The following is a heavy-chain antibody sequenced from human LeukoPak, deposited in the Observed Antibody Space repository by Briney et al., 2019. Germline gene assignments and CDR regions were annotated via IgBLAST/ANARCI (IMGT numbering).Heavy chain of an antibody. Sequence: ASVKVSCKASGYTFTSYYMHWVRQAPGQGLEWMGIINPSGGSTSYAQKFQGRVTMTRDTSTSTVYMELSSLRSEDTAVYYCARGTITMVRGVMSWAHNWFDPWGQGTLVTVSS. V-gene: IGHV1-46*01. J-gene: IGHJ5*02. CDR2: INPSGGST. D-gene: IGHD3-10*01. CDR1: GYTFTSYY. CDR3: ARGTITMVRGVMSWAHNWFDP.